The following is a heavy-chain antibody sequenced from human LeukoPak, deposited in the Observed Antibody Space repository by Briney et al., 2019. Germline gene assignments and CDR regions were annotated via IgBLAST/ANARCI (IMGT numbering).Heavy chain of an antibody. CDR1: GFTYSHYG. CDR2: IWSDATEK. J-gene: IGHJ4*02. CDR3: AKDAQRGFDYSNSLEN. Sequence: PGGSLRLSCAASGFTYSHYGMPWVRQAPGKGPEWVAVIWSDATEKYYGDAVKGRFTISRDNSRNTLYLQMNSLRAEDTAVYYCAKDAQRGFDYSNSLENWGQGTLVTVSS. V-gene: IGHV3-33*06. D-gene: IGHD4-11*01.